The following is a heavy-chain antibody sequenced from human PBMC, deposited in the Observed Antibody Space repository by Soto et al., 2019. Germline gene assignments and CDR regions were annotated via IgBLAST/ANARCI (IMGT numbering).Heavy chain of an antibody. CDR3: AKEVTSCRYPGFDS. CDR2: ISGSGQST. D-gene: IGHD2-2*01. J-gene: IGHJ4*02. Sequence: GGSLRLSCTASGFTFSTYAIAWVRQAPGKGLERLSGISGSGQSTHYADSVKGRFTISRDNSRNMVFLDMNSLRVEDTALYYCAKEVTSCRYPGFDSWGQGTLVTVSS. V-gene: IGHV3-23*01. CDR1: GFTFSTYA.